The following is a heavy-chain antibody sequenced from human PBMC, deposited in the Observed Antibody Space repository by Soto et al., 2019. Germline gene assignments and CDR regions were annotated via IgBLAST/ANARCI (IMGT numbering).Heavy chain of an antibody. CDR2: IIPIFGTA. J-gene: IGHJ6*02. D-gene: IGHD2-2*02. CDR3: ARDRLDIVVVPAAIPPWYYYGMDV. V-gene: IGHV1-69*06. CDR1: GGTFSSYA. Sequence: QVQRVQSGAEVKKPGSSVKVSCKASGGTFSSYAISWVRQAPGQGLEWMGGIIPIFGTANYAQKFKGRVTITADKSTSTAYMELSSLRSEDTAVYYSARDRLDIVVVPAAIPPWYYYGMDVWGQGNTVTVSS.